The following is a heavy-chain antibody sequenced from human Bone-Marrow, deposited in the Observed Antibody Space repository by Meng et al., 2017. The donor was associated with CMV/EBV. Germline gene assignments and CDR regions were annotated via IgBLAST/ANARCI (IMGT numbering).Heavy chain of an antibody. V-gene: IGHV4-61*01. CDR3: ARVDYDFWSGYWRLDP. CDR2: IYYSGST. CDR1: GGSVSSGSYY. D-gene: IGHD3-3*01. Sequence: SETLSLTCTVSGGSVSSGSYYWSWIRQPPGKGLEWIGYIYYSGSTNYNPSLKSRVTISVGTSKNQFSLKLSSVTAADTAVYYCARVDYDFWSGYWRLDPWGQGTLVTVSS. J-gene: IGHJ5*02.